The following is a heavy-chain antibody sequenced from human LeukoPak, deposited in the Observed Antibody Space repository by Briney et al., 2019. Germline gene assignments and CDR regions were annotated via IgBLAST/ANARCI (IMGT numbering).Heavy chain of an antibody. J-gene: IGHJ6*02. V-gene: IGHV1-18*01. D-gene: IGHD6-6*01. Sequence: ASVKVSCKASGYTFTSYGISWVRQAPGQGLEWMGWISAYNGNTNYAQELQGRVTMTTDTSTSTAYMELRSLRSDDTAVYYCARDYGIAALDEDYYYYGMDVWGQGTTVTVSS. CDR3: ARDYGIAALDEDYYYYGMDV. CDR1: GYTFTSYG. CDR2: ISAYNGNT.